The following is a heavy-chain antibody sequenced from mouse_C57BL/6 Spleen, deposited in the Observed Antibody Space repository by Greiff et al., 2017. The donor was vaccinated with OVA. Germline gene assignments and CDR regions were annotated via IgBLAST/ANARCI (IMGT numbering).Heavy chain of an antibody. J-gene: IGHJ2*01. CDR2: ISYDGST. CDR1: GYSFTSGCF. Sequence: EVKLVESGPGLVKPSPSVTLSCSATGYSFTSGCFWCLIRRFPGNLLESMGYISYDGSTNYNQTLKNRTSFTLDTSSNPSYMQLSSVTTEDTATYYCARDYYDRYYNDYWGQGTTLTVSS. V-gene: IGHV3-6*01. CDR3: ARDYYDRYYNDY. D-gene: IGHD1-1*01.